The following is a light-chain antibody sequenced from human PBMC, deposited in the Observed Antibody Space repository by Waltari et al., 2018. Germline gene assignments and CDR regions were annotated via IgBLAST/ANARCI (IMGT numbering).Light chain of an antibody. CDR1: SSNVGGND. V-gene: IGLV1-44*01. J-gene: IGLJ3*02. CDR2: SNN. CDR3: AAWDHSLHAWV. Sequence: QSVLTQPPSASGTPGPRVTITCSGTSSNVGGNDVNWYHQLPGTAPKVLIYSNNRRPSGVPDRFSGSKSGTSASLAISGLLSEDEADYYCAAWDHSLHAWVFGGGTKLTVL.